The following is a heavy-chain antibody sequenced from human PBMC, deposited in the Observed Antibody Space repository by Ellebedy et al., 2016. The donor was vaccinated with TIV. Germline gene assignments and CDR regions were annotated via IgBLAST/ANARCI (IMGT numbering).Heavy chain of an antibody. CDR1: GGSISRSSHY. V-gene: IGHV4-39*01. Sequence: MPSETLSLTCTVSGGSISRSSHYWGWIRQPPGKGLEWIGSIYYSGGTYYNPSLKSRVTISVDTSKNQFSMKLSSVTAADTAVYYCARLERRGGSYFDYWGQGTLVTVSS. CDR2: IYYSGGT. D-gene: IGHD3-16*01. CDR3: ARLERRGGSYFDY. J-gene: IGHJ4*02.